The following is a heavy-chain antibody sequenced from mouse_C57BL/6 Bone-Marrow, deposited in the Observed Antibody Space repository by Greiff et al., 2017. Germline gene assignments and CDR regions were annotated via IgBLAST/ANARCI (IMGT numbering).Heavy chain of an antibody. V-gene: IGHV1-76*01. J-gene: IGHJ2*01. CDR3: ARGPITTVEDY. Sequence: VQRVESGAELVRPGASVKLSCKASGYTFTDYYINWVKQRPGQGLEWIARIYPGSGNTYYNEKFKGKATLTAEKSSSTAYMQLSSLTSEDSAVYFCARGPITTVEDYWGQGTTLTVSS. CDR2: IYPGSGNT. D-gene: IGHD1-1*01. CDR1: GYTFTDYY.